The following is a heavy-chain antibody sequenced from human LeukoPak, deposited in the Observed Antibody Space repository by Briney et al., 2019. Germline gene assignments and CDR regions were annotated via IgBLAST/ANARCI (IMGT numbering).Heavy chain of an antibody. CDR1: GDSVSSNTAA. D-gene: IGHD5-18*01. J-gene: IGHJ4*02. CDR2: TYYRSNWYN. CDR3: ATGTGYSAGTYYFDY. V-gene: IGHV6-1*01. Sequence: SQTLSLTCAISGDSVSSNTAAWNWIRQSPSRGLEWLGRTYYRSNWYNDYAVSVKSRIIISTDTSKNQFSLQLNSVTPEDTAVYYCATGTGYSAGTYYFDYWGQGTLVTVSS.